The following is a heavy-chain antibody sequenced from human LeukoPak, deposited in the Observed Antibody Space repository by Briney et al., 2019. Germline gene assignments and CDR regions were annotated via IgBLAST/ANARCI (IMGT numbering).Heavy chain of an antibody. J-gene: IGHJ4*02. Sequence: GGSLRLSCAASGFTFSDYYMSWIRQAPGKGLEWVSYISSSSSYTNYADSVKGRFTISRDNAKNSLYLQMNSLGAEDTAVYYCARVGRYCSSTSCYRELAAFDYWGQGTLVTVSS. CDR3: ARVGRYCSSTSCYRELAAFDY. D-gene: IGHD2-2*02. V-gene: IGHV3-11*06. CDR2: ISSSSSYT. CDR1: GFTFSDYY.